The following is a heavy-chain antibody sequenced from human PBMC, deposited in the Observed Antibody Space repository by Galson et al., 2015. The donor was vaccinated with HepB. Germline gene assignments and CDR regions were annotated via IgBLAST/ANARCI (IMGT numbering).Heavy chain of an antibody. V-gene: IGHV3-69-1*01. D-gene: IGHD3-3*01. CDR3: ARDPAPEWGGYYPGGGFDY. J-gene: IGHJ4*02. CDR2: ITRSTTI. Sequence: SLRLSCAASGFTSSSYDMSWVRQAPGKGLEWVSYITRSTTIYSADSVKGRFTISRDNSKNTLYLQMNSLRAEDTAVYYCARDPAPEWGGYYPGGGFDYWGQGTLVTVSS. CDR1: GFTSSSYD.